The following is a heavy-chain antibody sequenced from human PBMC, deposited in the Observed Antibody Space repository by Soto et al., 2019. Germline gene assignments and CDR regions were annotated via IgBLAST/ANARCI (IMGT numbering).Heavy chain of an antibody. CDR2: IIPTSGTA. CDR1: GGTMISDA. CDR3: ARGQRYCRAGSSSYYYYGVDV. V-gene: IGHV1-69*01. J-gene: IGHJ6*02. Sequence: SVPVTCMNSGGTMISDAFGWVGRATGQGLEWMGGIIPTSGTANYAQKFQGRATITADESTSTAYMELSSLTSEDTAVYFCARGQRYCRAGSSSYYYYGVDVWGQGTTVTVSS. D-gene: IGHD2-15*01.